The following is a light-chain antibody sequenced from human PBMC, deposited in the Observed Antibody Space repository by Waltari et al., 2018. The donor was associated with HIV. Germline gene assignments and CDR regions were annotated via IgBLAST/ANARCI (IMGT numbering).Light chain of an antibody. CDR3: QQDYSTIT. Sequence: DIVMTQSPDSLAVSLGERATINCKSSQSVFSGPIKKNYLAWYQQKPGQPPKLLMYWASTRDSGVPDRFSGSGSGTDFTLTISSLQAEDVAVYYCQQDYSTITFGQGTRLEIK. J-gene: IGKJ5*01. V-gene: IGKV4-1*01. CDR2: WAS. CDR1: QSVFSGPIKKNY.